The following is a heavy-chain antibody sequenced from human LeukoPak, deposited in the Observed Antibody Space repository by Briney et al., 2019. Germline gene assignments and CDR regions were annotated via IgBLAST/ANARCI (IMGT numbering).Heavy chain of an antibody. CDR2: IYYSGST. CDR1: GFTFSSYA. J-gene: IGHJ3*02. CDR3: AREMWWLVDHAFDI. V-gene: IGHV4-39*07. Sequence: PGGSLRLSCAASGFTFSSYAMSWVRQAPGKGLEWIGSIYYSGSTYYNPSLKSRVTISVDTSKNQFSLKLSSVTAADTAVYYCAREMWWLVDHAFDIWGQGTMVTVSS. D-gene: IGHD6-19*01.